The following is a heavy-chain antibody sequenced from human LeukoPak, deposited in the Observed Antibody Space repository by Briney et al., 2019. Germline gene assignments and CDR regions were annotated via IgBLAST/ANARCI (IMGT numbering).Heavy chain of an antibody. CDR1: GYTFTSYY. CDR3: ARDCGGDCYDPAFDI. V-gene: IGHV1-2*04. D-gene: IGHD2-21*02. Sequence: ASVKVSCKASGYTFTSYYMHWVRQAPGQGLEWMGWINPNSGGTNYAQKFQGWVTMTRDTSISTAYMELSRLRSDDTAVYYCARDCGGDCYDPAFDIWGQGTMVTVSS. J-gene: IGHJ3*02. CDR2: INPNSGGT.